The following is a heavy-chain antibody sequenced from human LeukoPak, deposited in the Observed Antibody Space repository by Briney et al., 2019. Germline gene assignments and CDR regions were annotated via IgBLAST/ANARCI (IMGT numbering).Heavy chain of an antibody. CDR2: ISSSGSTI. V-gene: IGHV3-48*03. J-gene: IGHJ4*02. Sequence: GSLRLSCAASGFTFISYEMNWVRQAPGKGLERVSYISSSGSTIYYADSVKGRFTISRDNAKNSLYLQMKSLRVEDTAVYYCAREKPELDYWGQGTLVTVSS. CDR1: GFTFISYE. CDR3: AREKPELDY.